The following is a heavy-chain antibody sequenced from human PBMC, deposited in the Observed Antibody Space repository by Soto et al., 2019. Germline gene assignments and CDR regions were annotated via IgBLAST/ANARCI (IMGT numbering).Heavy chain of an antibody. CDR3: ASQYYDFSSGALDF. CDR2: IHDTATT. CDR1: GGSISSDDYY. D-gene: IGHD3-3*01. Sequence: QVQLQESGPGLVKPSQTLSLTCTVSGGSISSDDYYWSWIRQPPGKGLEWIGDIHDTATTSYNPSLKSRLTLSIATSKKQFSLTLRSVTAADTAVYFCASQYYDFSSGALDFWGQGILVTVSS. V-gene: IGHV4-30-4*01. J-gene: IGHJ4*02.